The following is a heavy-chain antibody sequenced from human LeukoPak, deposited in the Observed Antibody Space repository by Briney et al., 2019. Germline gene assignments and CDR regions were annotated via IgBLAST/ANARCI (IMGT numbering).Heavy chain of an antibody. V-gene: IGHV1-2*02. J-gene: IGHJ6*03. CDR1: GYTFTGYY. CDR3: ARVYCSSTSCYNYYYYYYMDV. Sequence: ASVKVSCKASGYTFTGYYMHWVRQAPGQGLEWMGWINPNSGGTNYAQKFQGRVTMTRGTSISTAYMELSRLRSDDTAVYYCARVYCSSTSCYNYYYYYYMDVWGKGTTVTVSS. D-gene: IGHD2-2*02. CDR2: INPNSGGT.